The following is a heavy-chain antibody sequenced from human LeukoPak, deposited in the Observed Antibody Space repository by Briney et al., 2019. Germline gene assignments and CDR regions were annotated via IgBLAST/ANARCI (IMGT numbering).Heavy chain of an antibody. CDR3: ARGYSSGLHFDY. Sequence: GGSLRLSCAASGFSFSDYYMNWLRQAPGKGLEWVSYISGSGIYRTYADSVKGRFTISRDNAKNTLYLQMNSLRAEDTAVYYCARGYSSGLHFDYWGQGTLVTVSS. CDR1: GFSFSDYY. CDR2: ISGSGIYR. D-gene: IGHD6-19*01. J-gene: IGHJ4*02. V-gene: IGHV3-11*06.